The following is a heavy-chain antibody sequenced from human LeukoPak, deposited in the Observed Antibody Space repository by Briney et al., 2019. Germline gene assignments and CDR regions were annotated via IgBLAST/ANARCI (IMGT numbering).Heavy chain of an antibody. Sequence: PGGSLRLSCAASGFTFSALGMHWVRQAPGKGLEWVAVLSYDGSNEYYADSVKGRFTISRDNSKSTLYLQMNSLRAEDTAIYYCAKAVGSSGYFSRDAFDIWGQGTMVTVSS. CDR2: LSYDGSNE. V-gene: IGHV3-30*18. CDR3: AKAVGSSGYFSRDAFDI. J-gene: IGHJ3*02. D-gene: IGHD3-22*01. CDR1: GFTFSALG.